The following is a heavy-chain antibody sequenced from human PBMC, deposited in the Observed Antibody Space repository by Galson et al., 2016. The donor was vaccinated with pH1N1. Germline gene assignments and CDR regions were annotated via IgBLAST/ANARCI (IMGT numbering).Heavy chain of an antibody. CDR1: GFTFSRYW. V-gene: IGHV3-7*01. D-gene: IGHD2-8*02. CDR3: ARFTGGA. Sequence: SLRLSCAASGFTFSRYWMHWVRQAPGKGLEWVANIKEDGSAIHYVDSVKGRFTISRDNARDSLYLQMNNLRAEDTAVYYCARFTGGAWGQGTLVTVSS. CDR2: IKEDGSAI. J-gene: IGHJ4*02.